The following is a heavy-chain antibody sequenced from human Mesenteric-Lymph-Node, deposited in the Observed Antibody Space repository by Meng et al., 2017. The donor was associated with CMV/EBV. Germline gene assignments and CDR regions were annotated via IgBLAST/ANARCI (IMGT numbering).Heavy chain of an antibody. V-gene: IGHV3-30*19. CDR2: ASHDGSTQ. D-gene: IGHD4-11*01. CDR1: GFTFSDFG. Sequence: GGSLRLSCVASGFTFSDFGMHWVRQAPGKGLEWVAVASHDGSTQWYADSVQGRFTISRDTSKNTLSLQMNSLRGEDTAMYYCARGGGTTEPDFDYWGQGTLVTVSS. J-gene: IGHJ4*02. CDR3: ARGGGTTEPDFDY.